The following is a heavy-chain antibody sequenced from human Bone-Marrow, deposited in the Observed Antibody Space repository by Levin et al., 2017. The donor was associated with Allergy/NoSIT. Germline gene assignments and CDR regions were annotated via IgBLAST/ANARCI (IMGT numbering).Heavy chain of an antibody. CDR1: GFTFSSYA. D-gene: IGHD6-6*01. CDR3: ARDGEADGGSSSPYYYYGMDV. CDR2: ISYDGSNK. Sequence: PGGSLRLSCAASGFTFSSYAMHWVRQAPGKGLEWVAVISYDGSNKYYADSVKGRFTISRDNSKNTLYLQMNSLRAEDTAVYYCARDGEADGGSSSPYYYYGMDVWGQGTTVTVSS. J-gene: IGHJ6*02. V-gene: IGHV3-30*04.